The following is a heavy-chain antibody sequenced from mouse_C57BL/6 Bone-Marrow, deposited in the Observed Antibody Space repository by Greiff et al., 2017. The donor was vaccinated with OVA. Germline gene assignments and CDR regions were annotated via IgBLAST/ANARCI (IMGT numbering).Heavy chain of an antibody. D-gene: IGHD1-1*01. Sequence: VQLQQSGAELVRPGSSVKLSCKASGYTFTSYWMDWVKQRPGQGLEWIGNIYPSDSETHYNQKFKDKATLTVDKSSSTAYMQLSSLTSEDSAVYYCARFYYGSSSLDYWGQGTTLTVSS. J-gene: IGHJ2*01. V-gene: IGHV1-61*01. CDR3: ARFYYGSSSLDY. CDR2: IYPSDSET. CDR1: GYTFTSYW.